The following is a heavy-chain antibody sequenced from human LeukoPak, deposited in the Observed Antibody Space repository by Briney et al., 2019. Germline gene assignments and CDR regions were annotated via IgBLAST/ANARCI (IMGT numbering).Heavy chain of an antibody. CDR2: ISGSGGST. V-gene: IGHV3-23*01. CDR3: AKIYPPRPVRPRTNWFDP. Sequence: TGGSLRLSCVASGFTFSNSWMNWVRQAPGKGLEWVSAISGSGGSTYYADSVKGRFTISRDNSKNTLYLQMNSLRAEDTAVYYCAKIYPPRPVRPRTNWFDPWGQGTLVTVSS. D-gene: IGHD3-10*01. CDR1: GFTFSNSW. J-gene: IGHJ5*02.